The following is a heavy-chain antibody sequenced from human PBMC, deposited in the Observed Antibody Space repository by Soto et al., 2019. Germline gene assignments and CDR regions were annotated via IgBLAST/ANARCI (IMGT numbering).Heavy chain of an antibody. CDR1: GGSISSYY. Sequence: SETLSLTCTVSGGSISSYYWSWIRQPPGKGLEWIGYIYYSGSTNYNPSLKSRVTISVDTSKNQFSLKLSSVTAADTAVYYCARVGTENWFDPWGQGTLVTVPQ. V-gene: IGHV4-59*01. CDR3: ARVGTENWFDP. D-gene: IGHD1-1*01. J-gene: IGHJ5*02. CDR2: IYYSGST.